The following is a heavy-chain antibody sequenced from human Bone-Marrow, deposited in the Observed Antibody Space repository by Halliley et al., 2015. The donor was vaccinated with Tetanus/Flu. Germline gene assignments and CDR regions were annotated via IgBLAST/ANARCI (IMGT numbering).Heavy chain of an antibody. Sequence: WIGYLFYSGSAYLNPSLKSRVPISLDTSKNQFSLELTSVTAADTAGYYCARDLGVRGSNWFDPWGQGIPVTVSS. V-gene: IGHV4-31*02. J-gene: IGHJ5*02. CDR3: ARDLGVRGSNWFDP. CDR2: LFYSGSA. D-gene: IGHD3-10*01.